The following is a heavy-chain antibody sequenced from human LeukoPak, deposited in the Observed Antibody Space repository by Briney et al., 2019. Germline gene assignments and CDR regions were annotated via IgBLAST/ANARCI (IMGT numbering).Heavy chain of an antibody. D-gene: IGHD3-10*01. J-gene: IGHJ4*02. V-gene: IGHV4-4*02. Sequence: PSGTLSLTCAVSGGSISSSNWWSWVRQPPGKGLEWIGEIYHSGSTNYNPSLKSRVTISVDTSKNQFSLKLSSVTAADTAVYYCARRDVGDSGGYYFDYWGQGTLVTVSS. CDR2: IYHSGST. CDR1: GGSISSSNW. CDR3: ARRDVGDSGGYYFDY.